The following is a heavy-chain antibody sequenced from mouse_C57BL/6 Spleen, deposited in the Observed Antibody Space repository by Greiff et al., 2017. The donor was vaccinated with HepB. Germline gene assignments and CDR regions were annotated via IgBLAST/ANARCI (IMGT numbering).Heavy chain of an antibody. CDR2: INPSTGGT. V-gene: IGHV1-42*01. CDR1: GYSFTGYY. CDR3: AREVDYARFAY. D-gene: IGHD2-4*01. J-gene: IGHJ3*01. Sequence: VQLKESGPELVKPGASVKISCKASGYSFTGYYMNWVKQSPEKSLEWIGEINPSTGGTTYNQKFKAKATLTVDKSSSTAYMQLKSLTSEDSAVYYCAREVDYARFAYWGQGTLVTVSA.